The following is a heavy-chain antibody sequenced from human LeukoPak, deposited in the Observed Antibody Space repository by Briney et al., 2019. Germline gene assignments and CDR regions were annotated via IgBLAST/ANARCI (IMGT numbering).Heavy chain of an antibody. V-gene: IGHV3-53*01. CDR2: IYSGGST. CDR1: GFTFSSYS. D-gene: IGHD3/OR15-3a*01. J-gene: IGHJ4*02. Sequence: GGSLRLSCAASGFTFSSYSMNWVRQAPGKRLEWVSVIYSGGSTYYADSVKGRFTISRDNSKNTLYLQMNSLRAEDTAVYYCARGVLSDWDYWGQGTLVTVSS. CDR3: ARGVLSDWDY.